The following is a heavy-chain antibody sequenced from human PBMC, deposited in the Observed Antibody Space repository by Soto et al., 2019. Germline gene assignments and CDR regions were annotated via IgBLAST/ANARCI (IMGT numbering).Heavy chain of an antibody. D-gene: IGHD3-3*01. CDR3: AHRVLRTVFGLVTTTAIYFDF. J-gene: IGHJ4*02. Sequence: QITLNESGPTQVKPRQTLTLTCTFSGFSLTTSGVGVGWIRQSPGKAPEWLALIYWDVDKRYSPSLKSRLTITKDTSKKQVVLTMAELDPADTATYYCAHRVLRTVFGLVTTTAIYFDFWGQGTPVAVSS. CDR1: GFSLTTSGVG. V-gene: IGHV2-5*02. CDR2: IYWDVDK.